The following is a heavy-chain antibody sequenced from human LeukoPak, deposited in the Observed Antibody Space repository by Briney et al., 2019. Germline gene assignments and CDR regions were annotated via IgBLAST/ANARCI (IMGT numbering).Heavy chain of an antibody. CDR3: AKAPGLTTVTIGFDY. V-gene: IGHV3-23*01. Sequence: GGSLRLSCTASGFTFDSYAMSWVRQAPGKGLEWVSAISGSGGSTYYADSVKGRFTISRDNSKNTLYLQMNSLRAEDTAVYYCAKAPGLTTVTIGFDYWGQGTLVTVSS. D-gene: IGHD4-17*01. CDR1: GFTFDSYA. J-gene: IGHJ4*02. CDR2: ISGSGGST.